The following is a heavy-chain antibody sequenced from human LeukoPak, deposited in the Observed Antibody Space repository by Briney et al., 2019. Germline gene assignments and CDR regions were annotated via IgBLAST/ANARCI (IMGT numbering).Heavy chain of an antibody. Sequence: PGGSLRLSCAASGFTFSSYSMNWVRQAPGKGLKGFSCISSSSSTIYYADSVNGRFTISRDNAKNSLYMQMNSLRAEDTDVYYCARDEADSASGTGAFALWGQGTMVTVSS. D-gene: IGHD6-25*01. J-gene: IGHJ3*01. V-gene: IGHV3-48*01. CDR3: ARDEADSASGTGAFAL. CDR2: ISSSSSTI. CDR1: GFTFSSYS.